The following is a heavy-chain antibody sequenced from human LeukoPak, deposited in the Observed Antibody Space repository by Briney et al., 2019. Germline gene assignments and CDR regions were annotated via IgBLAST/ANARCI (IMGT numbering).Heavy chain of an antibody. V-gene: IGHV3-11*03. CDR2: ISSSSSYT. CDR1: GFTFSDYY. CDR3: ASFTRGYSYGVDY. D-gene: IGHD5-18*01. Sequence: GGSLRLSCAASGFTFSDYYMSWIRQAPGKGLEWVSYISSSSSYTNYADSVKGRFTISRDNAKNSLYLQMNSLRAEDTAVYYCASFTRGYSYGVDYWGQGTLVTVSS. J-gene: IGHJ4*02.